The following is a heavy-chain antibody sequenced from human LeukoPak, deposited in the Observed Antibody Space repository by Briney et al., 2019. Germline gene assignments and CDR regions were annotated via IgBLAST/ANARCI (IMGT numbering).Heavy chain of an antibody. J-gene: IGHJ4*02. V-gene: IGHV3-53*01. CDR3: ARGGRDGYNYFDY. CDR1: GFTVSANY. D-gene: IGHD5-24*01. Sequence: GGSLRLSCATSGFTVSANYMTWVRQVPGKGLEWVSLIYSGGSTSYADSVKGRFTISRDNSKNILYLQMNSLGAEDTAVYYCARGGRDGYNYFDYWGQGTLVTVSS. CDR2: IYSGGST.